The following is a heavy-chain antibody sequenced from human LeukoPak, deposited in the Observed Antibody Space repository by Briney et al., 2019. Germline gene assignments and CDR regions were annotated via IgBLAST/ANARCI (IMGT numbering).Heavy chain of an antibody. V-gene: IGHV4-39*07. J-gene: IGHJ4*02. D-gene: IGHD1-1*01. CDR1: GGSISSSSYY. Sequence: SETLSLPCTVSGGSISSSSYYWGWLRQPPGKALEGIGIIYYSGSTYYNPSLKSRLTISLDTSKNQFSLKLSSVTAADTAVYYCARVEKEYYFDYWGQGTLVTVSS. CDR3: ARVEKEYYFDY. CDR2: IYYSGST.